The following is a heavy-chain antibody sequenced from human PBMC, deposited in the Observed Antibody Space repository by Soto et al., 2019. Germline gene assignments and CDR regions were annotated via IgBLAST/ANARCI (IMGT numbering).Heavy chain of an antibody. J-gene: IGHJ5*02. CDR1: GYTFTSYG. CDR3: ARDRFCSSTSCYEAWFDP. CDR2: ISAYNGNT. D-gene: IGHD2-2*01. Sequence: QVQLVQSGAEVKKPGASVKVSCKASGYTFTSYGISWVRQAPGQGLEWMGWISAYNGNTNYAQKLQGRVTMTTDTSTSTAYMELRSLRSDDTAVYYCARDRFCSSTSCYEAWFDPWGQGTLVTVSS. V-gene: IGHV1-18*01.